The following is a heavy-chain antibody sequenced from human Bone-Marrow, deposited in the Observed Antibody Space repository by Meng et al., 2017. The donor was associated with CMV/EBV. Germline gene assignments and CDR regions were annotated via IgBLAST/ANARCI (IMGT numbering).Heavy chain of an antibody. CDR3: ARGTGTTVGSWLDY. CDR1: GYTFTGYY. V-gene: IGHV1-18*04. D-gene: IGHD1-1*01. J-gene: IGHJ4*02. CDR2: ISAYNGNT. Sequence: VELGQSGAEVKKPGASVKVSCKASGYTFTGYYMHWVRQAPGQGLEWMGWISAYNGNTNYAQKLQGRVTMTTDTSTSTAYMELRSLRSDDTAVYYCARGTGTTVGSWLDYWGQGTLVTVSS.